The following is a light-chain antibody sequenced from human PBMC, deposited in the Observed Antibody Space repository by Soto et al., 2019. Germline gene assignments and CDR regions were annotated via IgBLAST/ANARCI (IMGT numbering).Light chain of an antibody. CDR3: QQFNSYPL. CDR1: QGISSA. CDR2: DAS. V-gene: IGKV1-13*02. J-gene: IGKJ3*01. Sequence: AIQLTQSPSSLSASVGDRVTITCRASQGISSALAWYQQKPGKAPKLLIYDASSLESGVPSRFSGSGSGTDFTLTISSLQPEDFVTYYCQQFNSYPLFGPGTKVDIK.